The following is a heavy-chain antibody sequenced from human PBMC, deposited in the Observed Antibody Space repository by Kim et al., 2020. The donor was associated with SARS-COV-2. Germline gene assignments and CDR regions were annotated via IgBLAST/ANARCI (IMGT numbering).Heavy chain of an antibody. V-gene: IGHV3-30*02. Sequence: SVKGRFAISRDNSKNKLYLQMNSLKTEDTARYFCVKEAAFTTVVVDYYFDYWGQGTLVTVSS. J-gene: IGHJ4*02. CDR3: VKEAAFTTVVVDYYFDY. D-gene: IGHD2-15*01.